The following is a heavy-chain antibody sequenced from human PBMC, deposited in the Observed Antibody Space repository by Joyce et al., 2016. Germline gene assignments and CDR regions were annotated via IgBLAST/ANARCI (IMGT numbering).Heavy chain of an antibody. CDR3: VRGYSGYINAFDI. CDR1: GFTFSSHW. J-gene: IGHJ3*02. Sequence: EVLLVESGGGLVQPGGSLRLSCAASGFTFSSHWMHWVRQVPGKGLVWVSRINRDGSNTKYADSVKGRFTISRDNAENTLYLQMNSLRSEDTAIYYCVRGYSGYINAFDIWGQGTMVTVSS. V-gene: IGHV3-74*01. D-gene: IGHD5-12*01. CDR2: INRDGSNT.